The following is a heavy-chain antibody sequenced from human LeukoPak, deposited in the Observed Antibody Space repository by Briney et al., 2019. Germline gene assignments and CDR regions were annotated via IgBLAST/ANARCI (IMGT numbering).Heavy chain of an antibody. J-gene: IGHJ3*02. Sequence: GASVKVSCKASGYTFTSYGISWVRQAPGQGLEWMGWISAYNGNTNYAQKFQGRVTMTWNTSISTAYMELSSLRSEDTAVYYCARGGGWGAMASDAFDIWGQGTMVTVSS. V-gene: IGHV1-18*01. CDR3: ARGGGWGAMASDAFDI. D-gene: IGHD3-16*01. CDR1: GYTFTSYG. CDR2: ISAYNGNT.